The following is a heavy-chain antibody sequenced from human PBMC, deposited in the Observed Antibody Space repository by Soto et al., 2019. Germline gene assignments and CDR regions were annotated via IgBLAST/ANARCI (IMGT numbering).Heavy chain of an antibody. J-gene: IGHJ3*01. D-gene: IGHD1-1*01. CDR2: LYDVDGS. CDR3: ATWHEREHAFDV. CDR1: GLTISDKKY. V-gene: IGHV3-53*01. Sequence: DVQLVESGGGLIQPGASLRLSCAAFGLTISDKKYVAWVRQAPGKGLEWVSALYDVDGSFYADSVTGRFTTSSDSSKTTVYLQMNDLRPDDTAVYYCATWHEREHAFDVWGQGTTVTISS.